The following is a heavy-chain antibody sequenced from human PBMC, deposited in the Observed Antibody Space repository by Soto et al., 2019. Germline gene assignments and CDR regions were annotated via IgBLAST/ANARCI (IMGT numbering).Heavy chain of an antibody. CDR3: ARGGGYCSSTSCESYYYYYYMDV. CDR1: SGSISSSNW. J-gene: IGHJ6*03. D-gene: IGHD2-2*01. V-gene: IGHV4-4*02. CDR2: IDHSGST. Sequence: QVQLQESGPGLVKPSGTLSLTCAVSSGSISSSNWWSWVRQPPGKGLAWIGEIDHSGSTNYNPSLKSRVTISVDKSKNQFSLKLSSVTAADTAVYYCARGGGYCSSTSCESYYYYYYMDVWGKGTTVTVSS.